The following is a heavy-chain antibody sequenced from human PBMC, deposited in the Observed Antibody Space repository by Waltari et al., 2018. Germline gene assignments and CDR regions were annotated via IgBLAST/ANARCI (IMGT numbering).Heavy chain of an antibody. J-gene: IGHJ4*02. CDR2: IYYSGST. Sequence: QVQLQESGPGLVKPSETLSLTCTVSGGSISSYYWSWIRQPPGKGLEWIGYIYYSGSTNYNPSVKSRVTIAVDTSKNQFSLKLSSVTAADTAVYYCARVIAGSYYVDYWGQGTLVTVSS. CDR3: ARVIAGSYYVDY. D-gene: IGHD1-26*01. CDR1: GGSISSYY. V-gene: IGHV4-59*01.